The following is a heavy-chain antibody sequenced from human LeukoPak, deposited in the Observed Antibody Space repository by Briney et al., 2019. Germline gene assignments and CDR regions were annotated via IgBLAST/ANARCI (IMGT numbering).Heavy chain of an antibody. CDR3: ARGGGDYLAPLLEY. V-gene: IGHV4-61*02. Sequence: SETLSFTCTVSGGSISSGSYYWSWIRQPAGKGLEWIGRIYTSGSTNYNPSLKSRVTISVDRSKNQFSLKLSSVTAADTAVYYCARGGGDYLAPLLEYWGQGTLVTVSS. CDR1: GGSISSGSYY. CDR2: IYTSGST. J-gene: IGHJ4*02. D-gene: IGHD4-17*01.